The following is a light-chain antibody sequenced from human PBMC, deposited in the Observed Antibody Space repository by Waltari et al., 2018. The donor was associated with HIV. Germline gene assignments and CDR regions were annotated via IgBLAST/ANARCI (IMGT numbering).Light chain of an antibody. CDR2: WAS. CDR3: QQYYSTPYT. J-gene: IGKJ2*01. CDR1: PDVLYSSNNKNY. Sequence: DIVMTQSTVDLTGSLGESVTINCKPSPDVLYSSNNKNYLAWYQQKPGPPPKLLIYWASTRESGVPDRFSGSGSGTDFTHTSSSLQAEDVAVYDCQQYYSTPYTFGQGTKLNI. V-gene: IGKV4-1*01.